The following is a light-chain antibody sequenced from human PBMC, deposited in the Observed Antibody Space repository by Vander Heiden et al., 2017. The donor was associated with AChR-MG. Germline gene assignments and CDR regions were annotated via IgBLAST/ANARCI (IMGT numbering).Light chain of an antibody. CDR3: AAWDDSLNGHWV. Sequence: QSVLTQSTSASGTPGQRVSISCSGSSSNIGSNTVNWFQQLPGTAPKLLIFRNNQRPSGVPDRFSGSKSGTSASLAISGLQSEDEADYYCAAWDDSLNGHWVFGGGTKLTVL. V-gene: IGLV1-44*01. CDR2: RNN. J-gene: IGLJ3*02. CDR1: SSNIGSNT.